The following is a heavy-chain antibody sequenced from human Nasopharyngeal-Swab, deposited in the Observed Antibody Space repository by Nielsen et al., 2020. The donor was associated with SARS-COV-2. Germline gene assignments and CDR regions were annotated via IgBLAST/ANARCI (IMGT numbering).Heavy chain of an antibody. CDR3: ARGVQSLYCSGGSCYFGGFDP. CDR1: GLTFSSYG. CDR2: ISYDGSNK. J-gene: IGHJ5*02. Sequence: GGSLRLSCAASGLTFSSYGMHWVRQAPGKGLEWVAVISYDGSNKYYADSVKGRFTISRDNSKNTLYLQMNSLRAEDTAVYYCARGVQSLYCSGGSCYFGGFDPWGQGTLVTVSS. D-gene: IGHD2-15*01. V-gene: IGHV3-30*03.